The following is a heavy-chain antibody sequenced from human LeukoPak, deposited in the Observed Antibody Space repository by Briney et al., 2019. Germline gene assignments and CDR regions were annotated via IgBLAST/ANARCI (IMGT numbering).Heavy chain of an antibody. D-gene: IGHD3-22*01. CDR1: GFTFSSYA. CDR2: ISTSGGTT. CDR3: AIMHRYYDGSGYWVQ. Sequence: GGSLRLPCAASGFTFSSYAMSWVRQAPGKGLEWVSGISTSGGTTSYADSVKGRFTISRDNPRNTLYMQMNSLRAEDTAVYYCAIMHRYYDGSGYWVQWGQGTLVTVSS. V-gene: IGHV3-23*01. J-gene: IGHJ4*02.